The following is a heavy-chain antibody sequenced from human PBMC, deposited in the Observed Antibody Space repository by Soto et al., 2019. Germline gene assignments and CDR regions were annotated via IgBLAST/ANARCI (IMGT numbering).Heavy chain of an antibody. J-gene: IGHJ4*02. D-gene: IGHD2-8*02. CDR3: ARGGGVYYFDY. V-gene: IGHV4-59*01. CDR1: GGSISSYY. Sequence: PXXTLSLPFTVSGGSISSYYWRWIRQPPGKGLEWIGYIYYSGITDYNPSLKSRVTISVDTSKSQFSLKLSPVTAADTAVYYCARGGGVYYFDYWGQGTLVTVSS. CDR2: IYYSGIT.